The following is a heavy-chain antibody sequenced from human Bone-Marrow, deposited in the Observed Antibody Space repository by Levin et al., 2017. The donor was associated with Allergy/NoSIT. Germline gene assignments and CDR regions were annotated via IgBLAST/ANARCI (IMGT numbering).Heavy chain of an antibody. J-gene: IGHJ5*02. V-gene: IGHV3-73*01. CDR1: GFTLSGSA. CDR2: IRSKANNYAT. CDR3: SNYDILTGFLS. Sequence: GESLKISCAASGFTLSGSAVHWVRQASGKGLEWLGRIRSKANNYATAYAASVQGRFIISRDDSKNTADLQMNSLKTEDTAVYYCSNYDILTGFLSWGQGTLVTVSS. D-gene: IGHD3-9*01.